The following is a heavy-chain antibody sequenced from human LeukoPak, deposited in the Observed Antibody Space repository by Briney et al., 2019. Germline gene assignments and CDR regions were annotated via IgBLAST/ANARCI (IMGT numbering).Heavy chain of an antibody. CDR3: ARGGGSGWYFGAFGIDY. CDR2: INHSGST. J-gene: IGHJ4*02. Sequence: PSETLSLTCAVYGGSFSGYYWSWIRQPPGKGLEWIGEINHSGSTNYNPSLKSRVTISVDTSKNQFSLKLSSVTAADTAVYYCARGGGSGWYFGAFGIDYWGQGTLVTVSS. CDR1: GGSFSGYY. V-gene: IGHV4-34*01. D-gene: IGHD6-19*01.